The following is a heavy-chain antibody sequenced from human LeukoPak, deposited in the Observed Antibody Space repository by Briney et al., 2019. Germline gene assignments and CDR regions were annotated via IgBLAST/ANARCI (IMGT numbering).Heavy chain of an antibody. CDR2: VNSDGSTT. CDR1: GFTFSNYW. V-gene: IGHV3-74*01. J-gene: IGHJ5*02. Sequence: GGSLRLSCAASGFTFSNYWMHWVRQAPGKGLVWVSRVNSDGSTTNYADSVKGRFTISRDNAKNTLYLQMNSLRAEDTAVYYCVSSYCSGGSCYSVSGSWGQGTLVTVSS. CDR3: VSSYCSGGSCYSVSGS. D-gene: IGHD2-15*01.